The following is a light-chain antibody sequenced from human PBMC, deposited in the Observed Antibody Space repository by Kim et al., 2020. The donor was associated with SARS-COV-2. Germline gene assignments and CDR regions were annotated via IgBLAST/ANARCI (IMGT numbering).Light chain of an antibody. CDR3: QTWDSRTAIYV. CDR1: NLVDKC. J-gene: IGLJ1*01. Sequence: PGQTARTPWSGDNLVDKCSGWYQQKPGQSPIMVMYQNNKRPSGIPERFSGSNSGNTATLTISGTQPMDEADYYCQTWDSRTAIYVFGTGTKVTVL. CDR2: QNN. V-gene: IGLV3-1*01.